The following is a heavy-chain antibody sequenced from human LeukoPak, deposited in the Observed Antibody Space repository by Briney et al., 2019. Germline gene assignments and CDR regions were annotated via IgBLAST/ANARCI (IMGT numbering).Heavy chain of an antibody. V-gene: IGHV3-30*02. CDR3: AKDSWKQLGKVDY. CDR1: GFTFSSYG. CDR2: IRYDGSNK. J-gene: IGHJ4*02. D-gene: IGHD6-6*01. Sequence: GGSLRLSCAASGFTFSSYGMHWVRQAPGKGLEWVAFIRYDGSNKYYADSVKGRFTISRDNSKNTLYLQMNSLRAEDTAVYYCAKDSWKQLGKVDYWGQGTLVTVSS.